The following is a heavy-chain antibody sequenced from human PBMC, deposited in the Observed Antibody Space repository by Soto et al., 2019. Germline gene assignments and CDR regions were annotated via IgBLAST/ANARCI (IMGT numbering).Heavy chain of an antibody. Sequence: QVRLVESGGGVVQPGRSLRLSCETSEFTFRSYGMHWVRQAPGKGLEWLAVISYDGSTAYYADSVTVRFIISRDNSKSMLYLQLNSLRAEDTAVYYCAKDNDPYGLGRKSFDYWGRGTPVTVSA. V-gene: IGHV3-33*05. CDR3: AKDNDPYGLGRKSFDY. CDR2: ISYDGSTA. D-gene: IGHD3-10*01. J-gene: IGHJ4*02. CDR1: EFTFRSYG.